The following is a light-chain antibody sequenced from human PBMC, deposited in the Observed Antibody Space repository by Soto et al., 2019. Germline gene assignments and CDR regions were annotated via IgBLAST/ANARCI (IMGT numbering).Light chain of an antibody. CDR1: QSVSSSY. V-gene: IGKV3-20*01. J-gene: IGKJ5*01. CDR2: GAS. Sequence: EIVLTQSPGTLSLSPGERATLSCRASQSVSSSYLAWYQQKPGQAPRLLIYGASSRATGIPYRFSGSGSGTDFTLTISRLEPEAFAVYYCQHYGSSFTFGQGTRLEIK. CDR3: QHYGSSFT.